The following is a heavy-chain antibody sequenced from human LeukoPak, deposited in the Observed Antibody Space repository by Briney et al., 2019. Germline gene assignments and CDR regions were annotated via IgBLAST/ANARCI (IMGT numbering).Heavy chain of an antibody. V-gene: IGHV4-59*08. Sequence: SETLSLTCTVSGGSISSYYWSWVRQPPGKGLEWIGYIYYSGSTNYNPSLKSRVTISVDTSKNQFSLKLSSVTAADTAVYYCARHRSASSWFAPWGQGTLVTVSS. CDR2: IYYSGST. CDR1: GGSISSYY. D-gene: IGHD6-19*01. CDR3: ARHRSASSWFAP. J-gene: IGHJ5*02.